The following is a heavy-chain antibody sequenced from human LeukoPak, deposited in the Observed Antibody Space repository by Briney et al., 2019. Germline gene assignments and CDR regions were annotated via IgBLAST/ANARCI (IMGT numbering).Heavy chain of an antibody. J-gene: IGHJ4*02. CDR2: IYYSVTT. Sequence: PSETLSLTCTVSGGSISGYYWNWIRQPPGKGLEWIGYIYYSVTTNYNPSLKSRVTISVDTSKNQFSLKLSSVSAADTAFYYCARGTGGRWDWGQGTLVTVSS. CDR1: GGSISGYY. CDR3: ARGTGGRWD. D-gene: IGHD4-23*01. V-gene: IGHV4-59*01.